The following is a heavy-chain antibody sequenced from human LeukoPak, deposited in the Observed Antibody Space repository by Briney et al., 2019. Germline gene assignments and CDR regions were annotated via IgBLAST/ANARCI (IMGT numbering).Heavy chain of an antibody. CDR2: IYNGGNK. V-gene: IGHV3-53*01. CDR1: GFTVSSTY. D-gene: IGHD6-19*01. Sequence: GGSLRLSCAASGFTVSSTYMSWVRQAPGKGLEWVSVIYNGGNKYYIDSVKGRFTISRDTSKNTLYLQMNSLRAEDTAVYYCARGRMAGTYVFDYWGQGTLVTVSS. J-gene: IGHJ4*02. CDR3: ARGRMAGTYVFDY.